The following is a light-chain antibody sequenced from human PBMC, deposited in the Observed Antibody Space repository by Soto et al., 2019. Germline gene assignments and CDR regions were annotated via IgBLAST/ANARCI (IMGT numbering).Light chain of an antibody. J-gene: IGLJ2*01. CDR2: EVS. Sequence: QSALTQPASVSGSPGQSISISCTGTYSDVGIYDYVSWYQHHPDKAPKLIIYEVSNRPSGISDRFSGAKSGNTASLTISGLQAEDEADYYCTSYSSDSTPLVFGGGTKVTVL. CDR1: YSDVGIYDY. CDR3: TSYSSDSTPLV. V-gene: IGLV2-14*01.